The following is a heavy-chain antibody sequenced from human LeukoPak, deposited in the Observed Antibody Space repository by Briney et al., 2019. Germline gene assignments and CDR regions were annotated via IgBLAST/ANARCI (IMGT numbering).Heavy chain of an antibody. Sequence: SETLSLTCTVSGCSISSSSYYWGWIRQPPGKGLEWIGSIYYSGSTYYNPSLKSRVTISVDTSKNQFSLKLSSVTAADTAVYYCASAPYLYAHWGQGTLVTVSS. CDR2: IYYSGST. V-gene: IGHV4-39*07. CDR1: GCSISSSSYY. J-gene: IGHJ4*02. CDR3: ASAPYLYAH. D-gene: IGHD2-8*01.